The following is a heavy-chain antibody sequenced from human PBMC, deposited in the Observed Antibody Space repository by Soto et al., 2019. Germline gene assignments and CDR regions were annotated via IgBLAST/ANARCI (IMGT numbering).Heavy chain of an antibody. CDR2: IIPIFGTA. Sequence: SVKVSCKASGGTFSSYAISWVRQAPGQGLEWMGGIIPIFGTANYAQKFQGRVTITADESTSTAYMELSSLRSEDTAVYYCARGGSSATVGGLGYYYYGMDVWGQGTTVTVSS. CDR1: GGTFSSYA. J-gene: IGHJ6*02. CDR3: ARGGSSATVGGLGYYYYGMDV. V-gene: IGHV1-69*13. D-gene: IGHD4-17*01.